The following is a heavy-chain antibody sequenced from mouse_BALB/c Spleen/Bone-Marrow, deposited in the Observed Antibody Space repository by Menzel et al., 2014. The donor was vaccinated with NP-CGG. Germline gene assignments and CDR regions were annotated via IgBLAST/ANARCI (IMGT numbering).Heavy chain of an antibody. CDR3: ARTTMITTGGYYAMDY. J-gene: IGHJ4*01. Sequence: VQGVESGAELARPGASVKLSCKASGYTLXSYWMQWVKQRPGQGLEWIGAIYPGDGDTRYTQKFKGKATLTADKSSSTAYMQLSSLASEDSAVYYCARTTMITTGGYYAMDYWGQGTSVTVSS. CDR1: GYTLXSYW. CDR2: IYPGDGDT. V-gene: IGHV1-87*01. D-gene: IGHD2-4*01.